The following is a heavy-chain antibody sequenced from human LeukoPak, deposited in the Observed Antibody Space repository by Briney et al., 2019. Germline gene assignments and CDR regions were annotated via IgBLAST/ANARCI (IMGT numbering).Heavy chain of an antibody. CDR2: INPDGTDI. CDR3: AGDGVGVLPGDAFDI. Sequence: GGSLTLSCAASGFSFSTHSMNWVRQAPGKGLEWISFINPDGTDIHYGESVKGRFTISRDNAKNSLYLQMHTLRAEDTAVYYCAGDGVGVLPGDAFDIWSQGTMVTVSS. CDR1: GFSFSTHS. D-gene: IGHD1-26*01. V-gene: IGHV3-21*05. J-gene: IGHJ3*02.